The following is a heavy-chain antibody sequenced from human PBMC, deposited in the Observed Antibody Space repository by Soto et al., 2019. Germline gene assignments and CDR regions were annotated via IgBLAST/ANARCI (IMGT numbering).Heavy chain of an antibody. D-gene: IGHD3-10*02. CDR1: GFTFSSYG. V-gene: IGHV3-30*18. CDR2: ISYDGSNK. CDR3: AKKAALRSGSHDY. Sequence: QVQLVESGGGVVQPGRSLRLSCAASGFTFSSYGMHWVRQAPGKGLEWVAVISYDGSNKYYADSVKGRFTISRDNSKNTLYLQMNSLRAEDTAVYYCAKKAALRSGSHDYWGQGTLVTVSS. J-gene: IGHJ4*02.